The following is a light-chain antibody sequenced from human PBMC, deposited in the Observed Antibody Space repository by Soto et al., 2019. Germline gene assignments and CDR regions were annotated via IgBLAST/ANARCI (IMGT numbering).Light chain of an antibody. CDR2: DAS. V-gene: IGKV1-5*01. J-gene: IGKJ3*01. Sequence: DIQMTHSPSTLSASVGDRVTITCRASQSISSWLAWYQQKPGKAPKLLIYDASSLESGVPSRFSGSGSGTEFTLTISSLQPDDFATYYCQQYNSYWGTFGPGTKVDI. CDR1: QSISSW. CDR3: QQYNSYWGT.